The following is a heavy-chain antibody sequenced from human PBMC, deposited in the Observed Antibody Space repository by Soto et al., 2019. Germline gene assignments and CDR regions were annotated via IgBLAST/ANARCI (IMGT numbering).Heavy chain of an antibody. V-gene: IGHV3-21*01. CDR2: ISSSSSYI. Sequence: EVQLVESGGGLVKPGGSLRLSCAASGFTFSSYSMNWVRQAPGKGREWVSSISSSSSYIYYADSVKGRFTISRDNAKNSLYLKMNRLRAEDTAVYYCATLIVATTHPFDYWGQGTLVTVSS. J-gene: IGHJ4*02. CDR3: ATLIVATTHPFDY. CDR1: GFTFSSYS. D-gene: IGHD5-12*01.